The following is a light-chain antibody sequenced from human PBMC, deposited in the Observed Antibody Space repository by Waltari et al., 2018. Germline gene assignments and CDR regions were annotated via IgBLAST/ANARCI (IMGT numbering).Light chain of an antibody. CDR3: SSYGGINNSPYV. J-gene: IGLJ1*01. V-gene: IGLV2-8*01. CDR1: RSDVGSHDF. Sequence: QSALTPPPSASGSPGQAVTIPCTGPRSDVGSHDFLFCYQQFPGKAPKLIIWEVSRRPSGVPDRFSGSKSGNTASLTAPGLQADDEADYYGSSYGGINNSPYVFGTGTKVTV. CDR2: EVS.